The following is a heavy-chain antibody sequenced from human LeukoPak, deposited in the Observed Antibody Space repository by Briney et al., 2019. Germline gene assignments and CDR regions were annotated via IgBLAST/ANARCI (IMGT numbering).Heavy chain of an antibody. D-gene: IGHD6-13*01. CDR3: ARRHSSSWYPGYDY. CDR1: GGSISSYY. CDR2: IYYSGST. J-gene: IGHJ4*02. Sequence: SETLSLTCTVSGGSISSYYWSWIRQPPGKGLEWIGYIYYSGSTNYNPSLKSRVTISVDTSKNQFSLKLSSVTSADTAVYYCARRHSSSWYPGYDYWGQGTLVTVSS. V-gene: IGHV4-59*08.